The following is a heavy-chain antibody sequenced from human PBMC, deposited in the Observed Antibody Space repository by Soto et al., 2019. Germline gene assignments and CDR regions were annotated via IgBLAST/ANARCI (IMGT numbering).Heavy chain of an antibody. D-gene: IGHD6-19*01. CDR3: AKGRGGKTVANFGMDV. V-gene: IGHV1-46*01. Sequence: QVRLEQSGAEVRKTGASVKVSCKASGDSVTNDYLHWVRQAPGQGFEWLGVISPFGGATAYAQRFKGRVIVTMDKSETTFYLELGSLRSDDTAVYFCAKGRGGKTVANFGMDVWGQGVTVTVSS. CDR2: ISPFGGAT. CDR1: GDSVTNDY. J-gene: IGHJ6*02.